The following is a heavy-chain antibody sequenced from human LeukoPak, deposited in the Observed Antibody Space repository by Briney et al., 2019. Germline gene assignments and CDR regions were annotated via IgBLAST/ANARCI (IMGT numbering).Heavy chain of an antibody. D-gene: IGHD3-10*01. CDR1: GGSISSGDYY. V-gene: IGHV4-30-4*01. CDR3: ARESSIYGSGTDAFDV. CDR2: IYYSWST. Sequence: SETLSLTCTLSGGSISSGDYYWSWIRQPPGKGLEWIGYIYYSWSTYYNPSRTSLVTITVDTFKNQFSLKLSSVTADDTAVYYCARESSIYGSGTDAFDVWGQGTVVIVSS. J-gene: IGHJ3*01.